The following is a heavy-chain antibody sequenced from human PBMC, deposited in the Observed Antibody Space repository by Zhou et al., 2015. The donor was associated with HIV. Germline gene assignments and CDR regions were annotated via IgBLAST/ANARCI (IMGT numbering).Heavy chain of an antibody. V-gene: IGHV1-69*12. CDR3: ARDERFGELKALGPGLQH. Sequence: QVQLVQSGAEVKKPGSSVKVSCKASGGTFSSYAISWVRQAPGQGLEWMGGIIPIFGTANYAQKFQGRVTITADESTSTAYMELSSLRSEDTAVYYCARDERFGELKALGPGLQHWGQGHPGHRSPQ. J-gene: IGHJ1*01. CDR1: GGTFSSYA. D-gene: IGHD3-10*01. CDR2: IIPIFGTA.